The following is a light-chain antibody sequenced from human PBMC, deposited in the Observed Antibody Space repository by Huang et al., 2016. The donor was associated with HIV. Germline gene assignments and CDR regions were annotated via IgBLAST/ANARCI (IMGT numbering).Light chain of an antibody. CDR1: QSRDKGF. J-gene: IGKJ1*01. V-gene: IGKV3-20*01. CDR2: DAS. Sequence: ELVLTQSPGTLSSSPGGAAVISCRASQSRDKGFLAWYRQKPGPAPELLIFDASKRPSDIPDRFGGRGSGTDFSLTINGLDPEDFAFYFCHHYGATQWAFGRGTRVEMK. CDR3: HHYGATQWA.